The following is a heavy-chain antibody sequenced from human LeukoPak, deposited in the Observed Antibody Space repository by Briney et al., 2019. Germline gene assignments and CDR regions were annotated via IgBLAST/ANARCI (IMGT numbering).Heavy chain of an antibody. CDR2: ISSDGGST. CDR3: VKDRWIDY. V-gene: IGHV3-64D*06. CDR1: GFTFSGYA. J-gene: IGHJ4*02. Sequence: GGSLRLSCSVSGFTFSGYAMHWVRQASGKGLKYVSSISSDGGSTYYADSVKGRFTISRDNSKNTLYLQMSSLRAEDTALYYCVKDRWIDYWGQGALVTVSS. D-gene: IGHD4-23*01.